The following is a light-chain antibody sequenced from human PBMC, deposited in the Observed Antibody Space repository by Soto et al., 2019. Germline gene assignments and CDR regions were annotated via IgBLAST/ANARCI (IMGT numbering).Light chain of an antibody. CDR1: SSNIGAGYD. CDR2: GNS. CDR3: QSYDSSLSGVV. Sequence: QSVLTQPPSVSGAPGQRVTLSCTGGSSNIGAGYDVHWYQQLPGTAPKLLIFGNSNRPSGVPDRFSGSKSGTSASLAITGLQAEDEADYYCQSYDSSLSGVVFGGGTKVTVL. V-gene: IGLV1-40*01. J-gene: IGLJ2*01.